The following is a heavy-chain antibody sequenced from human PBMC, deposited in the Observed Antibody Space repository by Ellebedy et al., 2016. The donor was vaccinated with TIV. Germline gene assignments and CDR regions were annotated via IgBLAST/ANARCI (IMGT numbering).Heavy chain of an antibody. CDR2: INHSGST. D-gene: IGHD1-26*01. Sequence: SQTLSLTCXVYGGSFSGYYWSWIRQPPGKGLEWIGEINHSGSTNYNPSLKSRVTISVDTSKNQFSLKLSSVTAADTAVYYCARRPRGGSYWKVEYYFDYWGQGTLVTVSS. CDR1: GGSFSGYY. V-gene: IGHV4-34*01. CDR3: ARRPRGGSYWKVEYYFDY. J-gene: IGHJ4*02.